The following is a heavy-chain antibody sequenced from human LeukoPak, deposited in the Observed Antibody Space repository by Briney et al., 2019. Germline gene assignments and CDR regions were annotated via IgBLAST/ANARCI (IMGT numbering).Heavy chain of an antibody. CDR1: GGSISSSYW. CDR2: IYYSGST. Sequence: SGTLSLTCGVSGGSISSSYWWSWVRQTPGKGLEWIGEIYYSGSTNYNPSLKSRVTISVDTSQNQFSLRLSSVTAADTAVYYCARQTTVTGYYYYYYYMDVWGKGTTVTVSS. V-gene: IGHV4-4*02. J-gene: IGHJ6*03. D-gene: IGHD4-17*01. CDR3: ARQTTVTGYYYYYYYMDV.